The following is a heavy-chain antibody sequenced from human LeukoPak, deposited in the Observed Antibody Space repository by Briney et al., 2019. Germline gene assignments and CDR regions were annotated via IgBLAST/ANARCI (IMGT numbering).Heavy chain of an antibody. CDR2: INSDGSST. CDR3: AKGIPAATTPFDY. J-gene: IGHJ4*02. V-gene: IGHV3-74*01. Sequence: GGSLRLSCAASGFTFSSYWMHWVRQAPGKGLVWVSRINSDGSSTSYADSVKGRFTISRDNSKNTLYLQMNSLRAEDTAVYYCAKGIPAATTPFDYWGQGTLVTVSS. CDR1: GFTFSSYW. D-gene: IGHD2-2*01.